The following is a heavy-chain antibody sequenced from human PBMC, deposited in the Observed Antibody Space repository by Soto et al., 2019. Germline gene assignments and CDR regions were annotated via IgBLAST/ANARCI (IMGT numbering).Heavy chain of an antibody. Sequence: GGSLRLSCAASGFTFSSYGMHWVRQAPGKGLEWVAVIWYDGSNKYYADSVKGRFTISRDNSKNTLYLQMNSLRAEDTAVYYCARDRRPVRRGYYGMDVWGQGTTVTVSS. CDR3: ARDRRPVRRGYYGMDV. CDR1: GFTFSSYG. D-gene: IGHD6-25*01. CDR2: IWYDGSNK. V-gene: IGHV3-33*01. J-gene: IGHJ6*02.